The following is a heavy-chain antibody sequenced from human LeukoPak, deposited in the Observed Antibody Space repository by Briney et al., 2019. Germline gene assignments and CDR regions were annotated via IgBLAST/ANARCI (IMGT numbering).Heavy chain of an antibody. CDR2: IYTSGST. J-gene: IGHJ4*02. V-gene: IGHV4-61*02. CDR3: ARVTDSSGWFFDY. Sequence: SETLSLTCTVSGGSISSGSYYWSWIRQPAGKGLEWIGRIYTSGSTNYNPSLKSRVTISVDTSKNQFSLKLSSVTAADTAVYYCARVTDSSGWFFDYWGQGTLVTASS. D-gene: IGHD6-19*01. CDR1: GGSISSGSYY.